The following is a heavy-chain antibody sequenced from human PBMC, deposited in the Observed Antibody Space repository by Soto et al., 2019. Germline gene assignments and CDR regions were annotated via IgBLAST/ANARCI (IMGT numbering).Heavy chain of an antibody. D-gene: IGHD4-17*01. V-gene: IGHV3-21*01. CDR2: ISSSSICI. CDR3: AREDYGDLNWYFDL. CDR1: GFTFRSYS. J-gene: IGHJ2*01. Sequence: AASGFTFRSYSMNWVRQAPGKGLEWVSSISSSSICIYYADSVKGRFTISRDNAKNSLYLQMNSLRAEDTAVYYCAREDYGDLNWYFDLWGRGTLVTVSS.